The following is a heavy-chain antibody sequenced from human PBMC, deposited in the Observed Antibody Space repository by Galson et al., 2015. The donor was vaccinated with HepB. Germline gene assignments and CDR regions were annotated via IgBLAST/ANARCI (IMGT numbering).Heavy chain of an antibody. CDR1: GFTFSNYY. CDR3: ARGSWSGDMYYFDY. Sequence: SLRLSCAASGFTFSNYYMSWVRQAPGKGLEWVANIKSDGSAKSSADSVKGRFTISRDNAKNLLSLQMNSLRAEDTAVYFCARGSWSGDMYYFDYWGPGTLATVSS. CDR2: IKSDGSAK. J-gene: IGHJ4*02. D-gene: IGHD3-10*01. V-gene: IGHV3-7*03.